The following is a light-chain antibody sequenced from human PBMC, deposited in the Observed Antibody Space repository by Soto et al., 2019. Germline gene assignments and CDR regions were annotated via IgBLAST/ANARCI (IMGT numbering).Light chain of an antibody. J-gene: IGLJ2*01. Sequence: QSVLTQPPSVSAAPGQQVTISCSGETSNIGNNYVSWYQQLPGAAPKLLIYDTNNRPSEIPDRFSGSRSGTSATLAITGLQTGDEGVYYCGAWDSSLSGVLFGGGTKLT. CDR3: GAWDSSLSGVL. V-gene: IGLV1-51*01. CDR1: TSNIGNNY. CDR2: DTN.